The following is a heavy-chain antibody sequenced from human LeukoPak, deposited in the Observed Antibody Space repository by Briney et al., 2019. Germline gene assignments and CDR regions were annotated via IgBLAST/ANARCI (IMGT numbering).Heavy chain of an antibody. Sequence: GASVKVSCKASGYTFTSYGISWVRQAPGQGLEWMGGIIPIFGTANYAQKFQGRVTITTDESTSTAYMELSSLRSEDTAVYYCARDNFEEMVRGSNWFDPWGQGTLVTVSS. D-gene: IGHD3-10*01. CDR1: GYTFTSYG. V-gene: IGHV1-69*05. CDR2: IIPIFGTA. J-gene: IGHJ5*02. CDR3: ARDNFEEMVRGSNWFDP.